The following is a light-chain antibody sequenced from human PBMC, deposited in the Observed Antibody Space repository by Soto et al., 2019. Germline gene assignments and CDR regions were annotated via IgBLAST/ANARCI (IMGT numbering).Light chain of an antibody. V-gene: IGKV3-11*01. J-gene: IGKJ4*01. CDR2: DAS. CDR3: QHRSNWPLT. CDR1: QSVSSF. Sequence: EIVLSQSPATLSLSPGERATLSCRASQSVSSFLAWYQQKPGQAPRLLIYDASNRATGIPARFSGSGSGTDFTLTISSLEPEDFAVYYCQHRSNWPLTFGGGTKVEIK.